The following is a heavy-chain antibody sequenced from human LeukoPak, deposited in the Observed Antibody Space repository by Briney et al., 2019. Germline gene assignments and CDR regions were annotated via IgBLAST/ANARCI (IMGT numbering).Heavy chain of an antibody. CDR2: IRPLGLYK. CDR1: GFTFSSSH. D-gene: IGHD3-22*01. Sequence: GGSLRLYCAASGFTFSSSHMHWLRQAPGRGLEWVALIRPLGLYKYYTDSVKGRFTVSRDNSRNTLYLQMDSLRAEDTAVYFCAKVPGYYDSATYGHWGRGTLVTVSS. CDR3: AKVPGYYDSATYGH. V-gene: IGHV3-30*02. J-gene: IGHJ4*02.